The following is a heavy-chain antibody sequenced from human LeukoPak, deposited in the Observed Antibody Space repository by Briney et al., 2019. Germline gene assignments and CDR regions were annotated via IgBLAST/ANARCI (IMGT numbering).Heavy chain of an antibody. V-gene: IGHV3-21*01. Sequence: GGSLRLSCAASRFTFSDYYMNWVRQAPGKGLEWVSSISSSSSYIYYADSVKGRFTISRDNAKNSLYLQMNSLRAEDTAVYYCARDSGSMVRGVSVDYWGQGTLVTVSS. J-gene: IGHJ4*02. CDR3: ARDSGSMVRGVSVDY. D-gene: IGHD3-10*01. CDR2: ISSSSSYI. CDR1: RFTFSDYY.